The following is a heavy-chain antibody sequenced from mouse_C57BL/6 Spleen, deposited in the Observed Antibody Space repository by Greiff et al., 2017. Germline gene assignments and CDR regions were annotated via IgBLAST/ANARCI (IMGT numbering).Heavy chain of an antibody. CDR3: ARRNYGSSFGY. Sequence: VQLQQSGAELVRPGTSVKVSCKASGYAFTNYLIEWVKQRPGQGLEWIGVINPGSGGTNYNEKFKGKATLTADKSSSTAYMQLSSLTSEDSAVYFCARRNYGSSFGYWGQGTTLTVSS. CDR1: GYAFTNYL. V-gene: IGHV1-54*01. CDR2: INPGSGGT. D-gene: IGHD1-1*01. J-gene: IGHJ2*01.